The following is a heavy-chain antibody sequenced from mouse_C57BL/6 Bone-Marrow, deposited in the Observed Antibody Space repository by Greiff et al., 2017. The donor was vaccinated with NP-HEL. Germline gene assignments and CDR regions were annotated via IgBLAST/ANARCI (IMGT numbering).Heavy chain of an antibody. Sequence: EVKLVESGGGLVKPGGSLKLSCAASGFTFSSYAMSWVRQTPEKRLEWVATISDGGSYTYYPDNVKGRFTISRDNAKNNLYLQMSHLKSEDTAMYYGAREEPPVVGAMDYWGQGTSVTVSS. V-gene: IGHV5-4*01. CDR1: GFTFSSYA. D-gene: IGHD1-1*01. CDR3: AREEPPVVGAMDY. CDR2: ISDGGSYT. J-gene: IGHJ4*01.